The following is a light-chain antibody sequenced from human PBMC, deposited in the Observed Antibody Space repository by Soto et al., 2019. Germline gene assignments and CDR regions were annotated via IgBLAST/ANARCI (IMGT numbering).Light chain of an antibody. CDR1: QSVSSN. V-gene: IGKV3-15*01. J-gene: IGKJ5*01. CDR2: GAS. CDR3: QQYNNWPPIT. Sequence: EIVMTQSPAPLSVSPGERATPSCRASQSVSSNLAWYQQKPGQAPRLLIYGASTRATGIPARFSGSGSGTEFTLTISSLQSEDFAVYYCQQYNNWPPITFGQGTRREIK.